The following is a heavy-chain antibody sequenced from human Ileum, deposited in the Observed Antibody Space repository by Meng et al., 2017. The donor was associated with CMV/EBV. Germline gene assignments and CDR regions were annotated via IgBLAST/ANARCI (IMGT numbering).Heavy chain of an antibody. CDR3: ARQGGPLSGSSAY. CDR1: GFTFSSFH. D-gene: IGHD1-26*01. J-gene: IGHJ4*02. Sequence: GGSLRLSCAASGFTFSSFHMNWVRQAPGKVLEWVSAISGSGAVSYYVDSVKGRFSISRDNSNNTVYLQMNSLRAEDTAAYHCARQGGPLSGSSAYWGQGTPVTVSS. V-gene: IGHV3-23*01. CDR2: ISGSGAVS.